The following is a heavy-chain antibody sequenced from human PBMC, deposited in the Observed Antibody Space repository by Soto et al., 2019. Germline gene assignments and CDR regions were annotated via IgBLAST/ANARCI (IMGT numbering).Heavy chain of an antibody. V-gene: IGHV4-30-4*01. CDR3: ARAPTVTTPYYYYYGMDV. D-gene: IGHD4-17*01. Sequence: PSETLSLTCTVSGGSISSGDYYWSWIRQPPGKGLEWIGYIYYSGSTYYNPSLKSRVTISVDTSKNQFSLKLSSVTAADTAVYYCARAPTVTTPYYYYYGMDVWGQGTTVTVSS. J-gene: IGHJ6*02. CDR1: GGSISSGDYY. CDR2: IYYSGST.